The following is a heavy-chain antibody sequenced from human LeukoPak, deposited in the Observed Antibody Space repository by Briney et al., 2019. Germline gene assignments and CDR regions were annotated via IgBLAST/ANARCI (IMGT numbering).Heavy chain of an antibody. CDR1: GGTFSSYA. Sequence: SVKVSCKASGGTFSSYAISWVRQAPGQGLEWMGGIIPIFGTANYAQKFQGRVTITADESTSTAYMELSSLRSEDTAVYYCAIRAHVVSTGSFDIWGRGTMVTVSS. J-gene: IGHJ3*02. D-gene: IGHD3-22*01. CDR2: IIPIFGTA. V-gene: IGHV1-69*13. CDR3: AIRAHVVSTGSFDI.